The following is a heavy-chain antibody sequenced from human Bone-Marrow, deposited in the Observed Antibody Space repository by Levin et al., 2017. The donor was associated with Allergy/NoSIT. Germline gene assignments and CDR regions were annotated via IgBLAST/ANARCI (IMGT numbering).Heavy chain of an antibody. V-gene: IGHV3-43*01. J-gene: IGHJ4*02. D-gene: IGHD5-18*01. Sequence: GGSLRLSCSVSGFNFEEYNMHWLRQVPGKRLEWVSLITWDSSDTYYADSVKGRFTISRDNNKKSLYLQMNNLRSEDTALYYCARDGDTVMVTLYYFDFWGQGTQVTVSS. CDR2: ITWDSSDT. CDR1: GFNFEEYN. CDR3: ARDGDTVMVTLYYFDF.